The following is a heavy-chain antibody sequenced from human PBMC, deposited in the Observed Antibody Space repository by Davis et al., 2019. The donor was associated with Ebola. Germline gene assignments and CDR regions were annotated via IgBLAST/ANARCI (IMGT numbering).Heavy chain of an antibody. J-gene: IGHJ4*02. V-gene: IGHV1-3*01. CDR2: INAGNGDT. CDR1: GYIFTSYA. D-gene: IGHD6-6*01. CDR3: ARGKGSSSGYWSY. Sequence: ASVKVSCKASGYIFTSYAMHWVRQAPGQRLEWMGWINAGNGDTKYSQNFRGRVTMTTDTSTSTAYMELRSLRSDDTAVYYCARGKGSSSGYWSYWGQGTLVTVSS.